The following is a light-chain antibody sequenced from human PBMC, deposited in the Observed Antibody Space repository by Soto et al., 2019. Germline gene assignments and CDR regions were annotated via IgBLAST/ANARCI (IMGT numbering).Light chain of an antibody. J-gene: IGLJ1*01. CDR1: SSDVGSYNR. CDR3: NSYTSTNTYV. Sequence: QSALAQPPSVSGSPGQSVTTSCTGTSSDVGSYNRVSWYQQPPGTAPKLMIYEVSNRPPGVPDRFSGSKSGNTASLTISGLQAEDEADYYCNSYTSTNTYVFGTGTKVTVL. V-gene: IGLV2-18*02. CDR2: EVS.